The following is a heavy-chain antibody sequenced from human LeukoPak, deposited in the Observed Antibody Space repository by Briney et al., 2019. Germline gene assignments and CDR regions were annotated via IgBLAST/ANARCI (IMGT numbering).Heavy chain of an antibody. V-gene: IGHV1-69*02. CDR1: GGTFSSYT. CDR3: ASRGFWSGYYLDY. CDR2: IIPILGIA. D-gene: IGHD3-3*01. J-gene: IGHJ4*02. Sequence: GSSVKLSCKASGGTFSSYTISGVRQAPGQGLEWMGRIIPILGIANYAQKFQGRVTITADKSTSTAYMELSSLRSEDTAVYYCASRGFWSGYYLDYWGQGTLVTVSS.